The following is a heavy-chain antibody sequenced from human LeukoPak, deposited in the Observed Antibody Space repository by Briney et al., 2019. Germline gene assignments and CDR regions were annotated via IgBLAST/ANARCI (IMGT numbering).Heavy chain of an antibody. CDR1: GGSISSYY. Sequence: PSETLSLTCTVSGGSISSYYWSWIRQPPGKGLEWIGYIYYSGSTNYNPSLKSRATIPVDTSKNQFSLKLSSVTAADTAVYYCARVYYDSSGYFLDYWGQGTLVTVSS. CDR2: IYYSGST. D-gene: IGHD3-22*01. J-gene: IGHJ4*02. V-gene: IGHV4-59*01. CDR3: ARVYYDSSGYFLDY.